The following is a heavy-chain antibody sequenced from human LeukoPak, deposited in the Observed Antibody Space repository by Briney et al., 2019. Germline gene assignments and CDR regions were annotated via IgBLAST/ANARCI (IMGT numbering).Heavy chain of an antibody. CDR3: AHTPAGIAARHFDY. Sequence: SGPTLVKPTQTLTLTCTFSGFSLSTSGVGVGWIRQPPGRALEWLALIYWDDDKRYSPSLKSRLTITKDTSKNQVVLTMTNMDPVDTATYYCAHTPAGIAARHFDYWGQGTLVTVSS. CDR2: IYWDDDK. D-gene: IGHD6-6*01. V-gene: IGHV2-5*02. CDR1: GFSLSTSGVG. J-gene: IGHJ4*02.